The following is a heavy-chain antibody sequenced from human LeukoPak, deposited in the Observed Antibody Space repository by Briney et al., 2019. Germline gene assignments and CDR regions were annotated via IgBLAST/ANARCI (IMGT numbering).Heavy chain of an antibody. V-gene: IGHV3-30*02. CDR2: IRYDGSNK. Sequence: GRTLILSRTASGFTFSSYGMHSVHQAPGNVLDWVAVIRYDGSNKYYADSVNGRFTISRENSKNTLYLQMTRLRAEDTAVYYCAKDHNWTGTIGSYMDVWGKGNPVTAS. D-gene: IGHD1-1*01. J-gene: IGHJ6*03. CDR1: GFTFSSYG. CDR3: AKDHNWTGTIGSYMDV.